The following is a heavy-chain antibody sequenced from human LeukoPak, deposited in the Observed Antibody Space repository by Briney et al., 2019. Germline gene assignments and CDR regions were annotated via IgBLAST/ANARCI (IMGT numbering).Heavy chain of an antibody. J-gene: IGHJ4*02. Sequence: GGSLRLSCAASGFTFSNYSMNWVRQAPGKGLEWVSYISPSSSNILYADSVKGRFTISRDNAKNSLYLQMNSLRAQDTAVYYCARTLYYYDSSGYFYWGQGTLVTVSS. V-gene: IGHV3-48*01. D-gene: IGHD3-22*01. CDR3: ARTLYYYDSSGYFY. CDR1: GFTFSNYS. CDR2: ISPSSSNI.